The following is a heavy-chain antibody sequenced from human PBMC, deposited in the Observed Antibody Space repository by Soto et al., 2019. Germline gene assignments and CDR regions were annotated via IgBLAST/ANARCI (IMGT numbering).Heavy chain of an antibody. D-gene: IGHD3-22*01. Sequence: QVQLVESGGGVVQPGRSLRVSCAASGFTFSHYAMHWVRQAPGKGLEWVAVVSYDGIKQFYADSVKGRFTISRASSKRALYLQMNNLRDEDTAVYYCARDRVYYYDSSGYYNFDFWGQGTLVTVSS. CDR2: VSYDGIKQ. V-gene: IGHV3-30-3*01. CDR3: ARDRVYYYDSSGYYNFDF. J-gene: IGHJ4*02. CDR1: GFTFSHYA.